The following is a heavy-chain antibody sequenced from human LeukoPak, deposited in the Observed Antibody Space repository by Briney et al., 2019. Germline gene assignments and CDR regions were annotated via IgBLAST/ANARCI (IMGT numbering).Heavy chain of an antibody. J-gene: IGHJ6*02. Sequence: PGGSLRLSCAASGFTFSSYGMHWVRQAPGKGLEWVAVVSYDGSNKYYADSVKGRFTISRDNSKNTLYLQMNSLRAEDTAVYYCAKDFSYFDWLLFGGFGYGMDVWGQGTTVTVSS. CDR3: AKDFSYFDWLLFGGFGYGMDV. CDR1: GFTFSSYG. CDR2: VSYDGSNK. V-gene: IGHV3-30*18. D-gene: IGHD3-9*01.